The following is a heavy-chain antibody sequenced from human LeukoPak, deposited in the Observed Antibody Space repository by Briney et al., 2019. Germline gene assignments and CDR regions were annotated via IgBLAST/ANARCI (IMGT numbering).Heavy chain of an antibody. CDR2: INPNTGGT. D-gene: IGHD3-22*01. Sequence: ASVKVSCKTSGYTFTGYYMHWVRQAPGQGLEWRGWINPNTGGTNYAQKFQGRVTMTSDTSISTAYMELSSLRSDDTAVYYCARAPMIVVVFPPRLDYWGQGTLVTVSS. CDR1: GYTFTGYY. V-gene: IGHV1-2*02. J-gene: IGHJ4*02. CDR3: ARAPMIVVVFPPRLDY.